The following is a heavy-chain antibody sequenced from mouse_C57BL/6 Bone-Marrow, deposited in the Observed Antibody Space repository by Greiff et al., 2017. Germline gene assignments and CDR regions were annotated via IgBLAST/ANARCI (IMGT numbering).Heavy chain of an antibody. CDR3: ARGAYYSNYRFAY. CDR1: GYTFTSYW. CDR2: IDPSDSYT. V-gene: IGHV1-69*01. J-gene: IGHJ3*01. D-gene: IGHD2-5*01. Sequence: QVQLQQPGAELVMPGASVKLSCKASGYTFTSYWMHWVKQRPGQGLEWIGEIDPSDSYTNYNQKFKGKSTLTVDKSSSTAYMPLSSLTSDDSAVYYCARGAYYSNYRFAYWGQGTLVTVSA.